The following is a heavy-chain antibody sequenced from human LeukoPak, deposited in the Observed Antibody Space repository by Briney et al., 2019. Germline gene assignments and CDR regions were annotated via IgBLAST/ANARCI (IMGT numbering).Heavy chain of an antibody. CDR1: GYTFTSYG. CDR3: ARVISGWHCFDY. Sequence: GASVKVSCKASGYTFTSYGVSWVRQAPGHGLEWMGWISAYNGNTNYAQKLQASVTMTTDTSTSTAYMELRSLRSDDTAVYYCARVISGWHCFDYWGQGTLVTVSS. V-gene: IGHV1-18*01. J-gene: IGHJ4*02. D-gene: IGHD6-19*01. CDR2: ISAYNGNT.